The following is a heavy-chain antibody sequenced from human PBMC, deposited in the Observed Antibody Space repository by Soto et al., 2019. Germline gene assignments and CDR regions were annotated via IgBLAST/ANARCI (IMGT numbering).Heavy chain of an antibody. D-gene: IGHD2-15*01. J-gene: IGHJ4*02. CDR2: IYYSGST. Sequence: SETLSLTCTVSGGPISSCDYYWSWIRQPPGKGLEWIGYIYYSGSTYYNPSLKSRVTISVDTSKNQFSLKLSSVTAADTAVYYCARRYGGTFDYWGQGTLVTVSS. V-gene: IGHV4-30-4*01. CDR3: ARRYGGTFDY. CDR1: GGPISSCDYY.